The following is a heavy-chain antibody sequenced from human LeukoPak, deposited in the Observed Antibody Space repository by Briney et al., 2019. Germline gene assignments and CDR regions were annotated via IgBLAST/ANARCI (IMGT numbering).Heavy chain of an antibody. V-gene: IGHV1-2*06. CDR3: ARDLPRKLVPAAIDY. CDR2: INPNSGGT. D-gene: IGHD2-2*02. CDR1: GYTFTGYY. Sequence: ASVKVSCKASGYTFTGYYMHWVRQAPGEGLEWMGRINPNSGGTNYAQKFQGRVTMTRDTSISTAYMELSSMRSDDTAVYYCARDLPRKLVPAAIDYWGQGTLVTVSS. J-gene: IGHJ4*02.